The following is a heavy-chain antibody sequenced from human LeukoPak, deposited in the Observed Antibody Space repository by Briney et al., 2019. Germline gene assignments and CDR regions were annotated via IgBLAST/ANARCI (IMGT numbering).Heavy chain of an antibody. CDR2: ISGSGGST. D-gene: IGHD3-22*01. J-gene: IGHJ4*02. CDR3: AKDFNYYDSSGSDY. Sequence: PGGSLRLSCAASGFTFSSYAMHWVRQAPGKGLEWVSAISGSGGSTYYADSVKGRFTISRDNSKNTLYLQMNSLRAEDTAVYYCAKDFNYYDSSGSDYWGQGTLVTVSS. CDR1: GFTFSSYA. V-gene: IGHV3-23*01.